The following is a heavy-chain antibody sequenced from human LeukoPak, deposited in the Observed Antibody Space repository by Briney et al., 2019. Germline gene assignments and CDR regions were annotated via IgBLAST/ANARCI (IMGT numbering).Heavy chain of an antibody. V-gene: IGHV3-23*01. D-gene: IGHD3-22*01. CDR2: ISGSGGST. CDR1: GFTFSSYA. J-gene: IGHJ4*02. CDR3: ARRNGRYDSSGYYYFDY. Sequence: GGSLRLSCAASGFTFSSYAMSWVRQAPGKGLEWVSAISGSGGSTYYADSVKGRFTISRDNSKNTLYLQMNSLRAEDTAVYYCARRNGRYDSSGYYYFDYWGQGTLVTVSS.